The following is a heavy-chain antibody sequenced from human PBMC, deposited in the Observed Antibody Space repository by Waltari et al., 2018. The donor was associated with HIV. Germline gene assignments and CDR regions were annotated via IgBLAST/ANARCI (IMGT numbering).Heavy chain of an antibody. V-gene: IGHV7-4-1*02. D-gene: IGHD3-10*01. CDR1: GYTFTTYA. CDR3: GRGPGRSVDY. J-gene: IGHJ4*02. CDR2: INTKTGNP. Sequence: QVQLVQSGSELKKPGASVKVSCKASGYTFTTYAMYWVREAPGQGLEWMGWINTKTGNPTYAKGFTGRFFSSLDTSVRSAYLQLSSLKAEYTAVYYCGRGPGRSVDYWGQGTLVTVSS.